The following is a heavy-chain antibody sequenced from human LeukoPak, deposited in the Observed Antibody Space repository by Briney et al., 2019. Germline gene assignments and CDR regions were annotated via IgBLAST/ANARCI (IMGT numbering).Heavy chain of an antibody. CDR2: TNSGSTI. CDR3: AREDSSGLDY. D-gene: IGHD6-19*01. CDR1: ALTFSIYE. V-gene: IGHV3-48*03. Sequence: GGSLRLSCAASALTFSIYEMNSVRQATGKGLEWDSTNSGSTIQYTDSVKGRFTISRDNAKNSLYLQMNSLRADDTAIYYCAREDSSGLDYWGQGTLVTVS. J-gene: IGHJ4*02.